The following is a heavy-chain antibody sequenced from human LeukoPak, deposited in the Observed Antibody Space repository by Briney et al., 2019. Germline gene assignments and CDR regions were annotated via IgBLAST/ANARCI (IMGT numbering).Heavy chain of an antibody. Sequence: SETLSLTCTVSGGSISNYYWSWIRQPPGKALEWIGYIYYSGSTSYNPSLKSRVTISVDTSKNQFSLKLSSVTAADTAVYYCARGRGGLDYWGQGTLVTVSS. D-gene: IGHD3-16*01. CDR1: GGSISNYY. V-gene: IGHV4-59*08. CDR3: ARGRGGLDY. J-gene: IGHJ4*02. CDR2: IYYSGST.